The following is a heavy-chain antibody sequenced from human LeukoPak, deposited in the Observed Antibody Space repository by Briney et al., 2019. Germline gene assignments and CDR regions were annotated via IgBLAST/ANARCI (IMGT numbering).Heavy chain of an antibody. CDR1: GFTFSSYS. J-gene: IGHJ4*02. D-gene: IGHD6-13*01. Sequence: PGGSLRLSCAASGFTFSSYSMNWVRQAPGKGLEWVSYISSSSSTIYYADSVKGRFTISRDNAKNSLYLQMNSLRAEDTAVYYCARDRGSSWYRGPKPLDYWGQGTLVTVSS. V-gene: IGHV3-48*04. CDR2: ISSSSSTI. CDR3: ARDRGSSWYRGPKPLDY.